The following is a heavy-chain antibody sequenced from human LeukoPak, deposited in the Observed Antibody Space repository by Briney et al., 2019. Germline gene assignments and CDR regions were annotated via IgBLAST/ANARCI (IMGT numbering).Heavy chain of an antibody. D-gene: IGHD6-13*01. CDR2: IWYDGSNK. J-gene: IGHJ6*02. CDR1: GFXFSSYG. Sequence: GRSLRLSCAASGFXFSSYGMHWVRQAPGKGLEWVAVIWYDGSNKYYADSVKGRFTISRDNSKNTLYLQMNSLRAEDTAVYYCARHHSSSWPDYYYGMDVWGQGTTVTVSS. CDR3: ARHHSSSWPDYYYGMDV. V-gene: IGHV3-33*01.